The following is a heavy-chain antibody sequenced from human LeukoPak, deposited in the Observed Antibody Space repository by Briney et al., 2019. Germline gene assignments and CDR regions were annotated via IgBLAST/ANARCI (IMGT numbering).Heavy chain of an antibody. D-gene: IGHD3-22*01. Sequence: ASVKISCKASGYTFTSYDINWMRQATGQGLGWMGWMNPNSGNTGYAQKFQGRVTMTRNTSISTAYMELSSLRSEDTAVYYCARGHYDSSGYYPIDYWGQGTLVTVSS. J-gene: IGHJ4*02. CDR2: MNPNSGNT. CDR3: ARGHYDSSGYYPIDY. V-gene: IGHV1-8*01. CDR1: GYTFTSYD.